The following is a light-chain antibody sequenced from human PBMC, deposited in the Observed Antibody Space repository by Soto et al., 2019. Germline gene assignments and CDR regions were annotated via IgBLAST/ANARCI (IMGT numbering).Light chain of an antibody. CDR3: NSYTRSRSYV. CDR2: GNT. Sequence: QSVLTQPPSVSGAPGQRVTIFCAGSSSNVGADYHVHWYQQLPGTAPRLLIYGNTNRPSGVPGRFSGSKSGTSASLAITGLQAEDEADYYCNSYTRSRSYVFGTGTKLTVL. V-gene: IGLV1-40*01. CDR1: SSNVGADYH. J-gene: IGLJ1*01.